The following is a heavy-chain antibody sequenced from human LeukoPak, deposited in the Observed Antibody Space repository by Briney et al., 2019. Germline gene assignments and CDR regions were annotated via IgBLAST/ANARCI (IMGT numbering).Heavy chain of an antibody. CDR3: ARCLYYDSSGYYPDPYYYYYGMDV. V-gene: IGHV3-53*01. D-gene: IGHD3-22*01. CDR1: GFTVSSNY. J-gene: IGHJ6*02. CDR2: IYSGGST. Sequence: GGSLRLSCAASGFTVSSNYMSWVRQAPGKGLEWVSVIYSGGSTYYADSVKGRFTISRDNSKNTLYLQMNSPRAEDTAVYYCARCLYYDSSGYYPDPYYYYYGMDVWGQGTTVTVSS.